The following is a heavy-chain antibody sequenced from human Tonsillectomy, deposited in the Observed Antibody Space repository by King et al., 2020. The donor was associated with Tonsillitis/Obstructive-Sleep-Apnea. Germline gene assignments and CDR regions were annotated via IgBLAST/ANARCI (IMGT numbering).Heavy chain of an antibody. V-gene: IGHV1-2*04. CDR2: INPNSGGT. J-gene: IGHJ5*02. Sequence: QLVQSGAEVKKPGASVKVSCKASGYTFTGYYMHWVRQAPGQGLEWMGWINPNSGGTNYAQKLQGWVTMTRDTSISPAYMELSRLRSDDTAVYYCARGLIAAAGTRWFDPWGQGTLVTVSS. D-gene: IGHD6-13*01. CDR1: GYTFTGYY. CDR3: ARGLIAAAGTRWFDP.